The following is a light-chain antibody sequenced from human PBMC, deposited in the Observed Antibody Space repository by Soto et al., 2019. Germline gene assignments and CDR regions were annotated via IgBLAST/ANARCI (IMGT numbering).Light chain of an antibody. CDR2: GAS. CDR1: QSVSSSY. V-gene: IGKV3-20*01. J-gene: IGKJ5*01. Sequence: ENVLKQSAGALSLSPGERATLSCRASQSVSSSYLAWYQQKPGQAPRLLIYGASSRATGIPDRFSGSGSGTDFTLTISRLEPEDFAVYYCQQYGSSSTFGQGTRLEI. CDR3: QQYGSSST.